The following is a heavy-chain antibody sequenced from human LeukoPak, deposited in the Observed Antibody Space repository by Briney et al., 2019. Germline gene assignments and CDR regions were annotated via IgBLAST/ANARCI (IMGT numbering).Heavy chain of an antibody. CDR3: ASFYCSGGSCYQYYYYYYMDV. V-gene: IGHV4-39*01. J-gene: IGHJ6*03. D-gene: IGHD2-15*01. CDR1: GGSISSSSYY. Sequence: KSSETLSLTCTVSGGSISSSSYYWGWIREPPGKGLEWIGIIYYSGSTYSNPSLRSRVTISVDTSKNQFSLKLSSVTAADTAVYYCASFYCSGGSCYQYYYYYYMDVWGKGTTVTISS. CDR2: IYYSGST.